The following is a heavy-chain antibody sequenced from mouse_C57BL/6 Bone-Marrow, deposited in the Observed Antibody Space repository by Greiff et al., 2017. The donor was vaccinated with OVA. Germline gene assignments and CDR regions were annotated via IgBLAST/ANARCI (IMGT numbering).Heavy chain of an antibody. J-gene: IGHJ2*01. Sequence: VKLVESGAELVKPGASVKISCKASGYAFSNYWMNWVKQRPGKGLEWIGQIYPGDGDINYNGKFKGKATLTADKSSSTAYMQFSSLPSEASAVYFCARGAYWGQGTTLTVSS. V-gene: IGHV1-80*01. CDR2: IYPGDGDI. CDR1: GYAFSNYW. CDR3: ARGAY.